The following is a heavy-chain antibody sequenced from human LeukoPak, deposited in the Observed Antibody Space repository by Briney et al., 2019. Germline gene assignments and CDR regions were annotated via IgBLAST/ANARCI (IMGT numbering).Heavy chain of an antibody. J-gene: IGHJ4*02. CDR3: AKGRGMTTVTLERDY. Sequence: PGGYMRLSCAASGFTFSSYAMSWFRHAPWKGLDSDSAISCCGGSTYYANSVKSRFTISRDNSKNTLYLQMISLRAEDTAVYYCAKGRGMTTVTLERDYWGQGTLVTVSS. CDR1: GFTFSSYA. CDR2: ISCCGGST. V-gene: IGHV3-23*01. D-gene: IGHD4-11*01.